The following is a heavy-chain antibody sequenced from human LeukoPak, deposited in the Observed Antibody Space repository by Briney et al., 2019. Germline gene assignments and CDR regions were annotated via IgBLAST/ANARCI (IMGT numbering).Heavy chain of an antibody. CDR2: IYTSGST. J-gene: IGHJ6*03. D-gene: IGHD6-6*01. V-gene: IGHV4-4*07. CDR3: ARASSSTMPWYYYYYMDV. Sequence: PSETLSLTCTVSGGSISSYYWSWIRQPAGKGLEWIGRIYTSGSTNYNPSLKSRVTMSVDTSKNQFSLKLSSVTAADTAVYYCARASSSTMPWYYYYYMDVWGKGTTVTVSS. CDR1: GGSISSYY.